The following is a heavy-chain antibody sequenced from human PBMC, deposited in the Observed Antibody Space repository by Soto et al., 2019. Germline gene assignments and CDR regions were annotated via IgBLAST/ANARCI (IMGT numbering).Heavy chain of an antibody. CDR2: INIDGSTI. J-gene: IGHJ4*02. V-gene: IGHV3-74*01. CDR1: GFTFSSYW. CDR3: ARVRAGYYNFDY. D-gene: IGHD3-9*01. Sequence: EVQLVESGGGLVQPGGSLRLSCGASGFTFSSYWMHWVRQAPGKGLVWVSSINIDGSTISYADSVKGRFTISRDNAKNTLHLQMNSLRAEDTAVYYCARVRAGYYNFDYWGQGTLVTVSS.